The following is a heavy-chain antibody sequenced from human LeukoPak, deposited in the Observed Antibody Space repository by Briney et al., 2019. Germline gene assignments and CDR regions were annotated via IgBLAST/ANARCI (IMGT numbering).Heavy chain of an antibody. J-gene: IGHJ4*02. CDR1: GYTFTGYY. Sequence: ASVKVSCKASGYTFTGYYMHWVRQAPGQGLEWMGWISAYNGNTNYAQKLQGRVTMTTDTSTSTAYMELRGLRSDDTAVYYCAREIAVAAIDYWGQGTLVTVSS. D-gene: IGHD6-19*01. V-gene: IGHV1-18*04. CDR3: AREIAVAAIDY. CDR2: ISAYNGNT.